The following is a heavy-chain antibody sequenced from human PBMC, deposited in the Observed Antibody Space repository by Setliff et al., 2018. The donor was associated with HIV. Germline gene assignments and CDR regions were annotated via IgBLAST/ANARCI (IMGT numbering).Heavy chain of an antibody. CDR2: ILYGGNT. CDR3: ARPTTGVGGGAAFDI. V-gene: IGHV4-34*12. Sequence: SETLSLTCGAYGGALSDYYWGWIRQPPGKGPEWIANILYGGNTYYNPSLKGRVTISVDTSKNHFSLKLNSVTAADTAVYFCARPTTGVGGGAAFDIWGQGTMVTVSS. D-gene: IGHD2-8*01. CDR1: GGALSDYY. J-gene: IGHJ3*02.